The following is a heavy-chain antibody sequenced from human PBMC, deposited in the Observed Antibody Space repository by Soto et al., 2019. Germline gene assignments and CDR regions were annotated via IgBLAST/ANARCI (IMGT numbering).Heavy chain of an antibody. CDR2: ISYDGSNK. J-gene: IGHJ4*02. Sequence: GGSLRLSCAASGFTFSSYAMHWVRQAPGKGLEWVAVISYDGSNKYYADSVKGRFTISRDNSKNTLYLQMNSLRAEDTAVYYCARDPVTIYNGGPFDYWGQGPLVTASS. D-gene: IGHD3-16*01. CDR1: GFTFSSYA. CDR3: ARDPVTIYNGGPFDY. V-gene: IGHV3-30-3*01.